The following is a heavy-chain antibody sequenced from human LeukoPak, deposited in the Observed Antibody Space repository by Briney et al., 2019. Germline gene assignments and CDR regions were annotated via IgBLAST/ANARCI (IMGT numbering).Heavy chain of an antibody. CDR1: GYSISSGYY. V-gene: IGHV4-38-2*02. J-gene: IGHJ4*02. D-gene: IGHD4-17*01. CDR3: ARDTVARTHNLFDY. Sequence: SETLSLTCTVSGYSISSGYYWGWIRQPPGKGLEWIGSIYHSGSTYYIPSLKSRVTISVDTSKNQFSLKLSSVTAADTAVYYCARDTVARTHNLFDYWGQGTLVTVSS. CDR2: IYHSGST.